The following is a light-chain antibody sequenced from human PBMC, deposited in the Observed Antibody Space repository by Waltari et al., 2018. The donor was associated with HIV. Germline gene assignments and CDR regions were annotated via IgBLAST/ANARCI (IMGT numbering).Light chain of an antibody. V-gene: IGLV2-8*01. Sequence: QSALTQPPSASGSPGQSVTISCTGTSSDVGGYNYVSWYQQHPGKAPKLMIYEVSKRPSGVPDRFSGSKSGNTASLTFSGLQAEDEADYYCSAYAGSNNFGVFGGGTKLTVL. CDR1: SSDVGGYNY. CDR3: SAYAGSNNFGV. J-gene: IGLJ2*01. CDR2: EVS.